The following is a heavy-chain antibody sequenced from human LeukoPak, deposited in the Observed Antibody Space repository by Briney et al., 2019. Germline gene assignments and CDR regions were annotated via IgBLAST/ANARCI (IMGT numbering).Heavy chain of an antibody. J-gene: IGHJ4*02. V-gene: IGHV1-18*01. CDR2: ISAYNGNT. CDR3: ARAWPSPDSPGYDY. D-gene: IGHD3-22*01. CDR1: GYTFTSYG. Sequence: VALVKVSCKASGYTFTSYGISWVRQAPGQGLEWMGWISAYNGNTNYAQKLQGRVTMTTDTSTSTAYMELRSLRSDDTAVYYCARAWPSPDSPGYDYWGQGTLVTVSS.